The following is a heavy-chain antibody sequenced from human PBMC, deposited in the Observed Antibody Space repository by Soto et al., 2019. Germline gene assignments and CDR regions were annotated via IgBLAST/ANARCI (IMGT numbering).Heavy chain of an antibody. CDR1: GFSFIDYS. CDR2: INAGNGNT. V-gene: IGHV1-3*01. Sequence: VKVSCKASGFSFIDYSILWVRQAPGQSLEWLGWINAGNGNTKYSHKFQDRVTITSDTSATTTYMELRSLRSEDTAVFYCARSAKKTWLPDFWGQGTLVTVSS. D-gene: IGHD5-12*01. J-gene: IGHJ1*01. CDR3: ARSAKKTWLPDF.